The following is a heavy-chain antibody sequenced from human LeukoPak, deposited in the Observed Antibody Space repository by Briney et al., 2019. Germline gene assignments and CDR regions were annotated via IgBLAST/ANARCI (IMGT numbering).Heavy chain of an antibody. J-gene: IGHJ4*02. CDR2: ISYDGSNK. Sequence: PGRSLRLSCAASGFTFSSYGMHWVRQAPGKGLEWAAVISYDGSNKYYADSVKGRFTISRDNSKNTLYLQMNSLRAEDTAVYYCAKDLEQQLDGYYFDYWGQGTLVTVSS. CDR1: GFTFSSYG. D-gene: IGHD6-13*01. CDR3: AKDLEQQLDGYYFDY. V-gene: IGHV3-30*18.